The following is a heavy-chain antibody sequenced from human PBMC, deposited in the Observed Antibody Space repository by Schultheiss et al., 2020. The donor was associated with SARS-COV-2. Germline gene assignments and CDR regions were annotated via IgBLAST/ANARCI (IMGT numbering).Heavy chain of an antibody. V-gene: IGHV3-13*01. CDR3: ARAPKGAVAANYGMDV. D-gene: IGHD6-19*01. Sequence: GESLKISCAASGFTFSSYGMHWVRQATGKGLEWVSAIGTAGDTYYPGSVKGRFTISRENAKNSLYLQMNSLRAGDTAVYYCARAPKGAVAANYGMDVWGQGTTVTVSS. J-gene: IGHJ6*02. CDR1: GFTFSSYG. CDR2: IGTAGDT.